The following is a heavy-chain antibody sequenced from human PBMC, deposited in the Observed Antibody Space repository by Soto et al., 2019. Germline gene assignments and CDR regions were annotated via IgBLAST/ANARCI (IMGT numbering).Heavy chain of an antibody. CDR1: GFTFNNAW. Sequence: PGGSLRLSCVASGFTFNNAWMAWVRQAPEKGLEWVGRIKSKTEGGTTDYAAPVKGRFTLSRDDSKNTLYLQMNSLKTEDSAVYYCTTVTPPGWGQGTLVTVSS. CDR2: IKSKTEGGTT. V-gene: IGHV3-15*01. CDR3: TTVTPPG. J-gene: IGHJ4*02.